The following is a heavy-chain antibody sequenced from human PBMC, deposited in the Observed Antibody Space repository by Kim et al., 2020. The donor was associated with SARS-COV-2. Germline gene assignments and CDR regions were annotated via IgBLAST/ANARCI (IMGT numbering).Heavy chain of an antibody. J-gene: IGHJ5*02. CDR3: ARTDSVDYGNWFDP. V-gene: IGHV4-30-4*01. Sequence: SETLSLTCTVSGGSISSGDYYWSWIRQPPGKGLNWIGYIYYSGSTYYNPSLKSRLTISVDTSKNQLSLKLTSVTAADTAVYYCARTDSVDYGNWFDPWG. CDR1: GGSISSGDYY. D-gene: IGHD4-17*01. CDR2: IYYSGST.